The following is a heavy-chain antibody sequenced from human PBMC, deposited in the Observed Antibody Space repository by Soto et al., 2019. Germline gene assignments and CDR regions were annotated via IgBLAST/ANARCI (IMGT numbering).Heavy chain of an antibody. J-gene: IGHJ4*02. CDR1: GLTFSGHW. CDR2: IKPDGSET. Sequence: XGSLRLSCAASGLTFSGHWMTWVRQTPGEGLQWVAAIKPDGSETFYVDSVKGRFTISRDNARNSLFLQMDSLRAEDTAVYYCTSRPSGMTYHAVFDFWGQGTLVTSPQ. CDR3: TSRPSGMTYHAVFDF. D-gene: IGHD2-21*02. V-gene: IGHV3-7*03.